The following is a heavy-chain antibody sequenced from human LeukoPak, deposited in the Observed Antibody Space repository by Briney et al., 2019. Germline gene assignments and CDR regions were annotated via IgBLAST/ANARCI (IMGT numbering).Heavy chain of an antibody. Sequence: GGSLRLSCAASGFTFSNFAMTWVRQAPGKGLEWVSSFVGSSSTYYADSLKGRFTISRDNAKKSPYLQMNSLRAEDTAVYYCARIGAGSSRDYWGQGTLVTVSS. D-gene: IGHD6-13*01. CDR1: GFTFSNFA. CDR2: FVGSSST. CDR3: ARIGAGSSRDY. V-gene: IGHV3-69-1*01. J-gene: IGHJ4*02.